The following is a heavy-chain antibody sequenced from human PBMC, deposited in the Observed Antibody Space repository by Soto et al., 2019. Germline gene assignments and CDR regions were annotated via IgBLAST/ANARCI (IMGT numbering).Heavy chain of an antibody. CDR1: GYTFTSYD. Sequence: QVQLVQSGAEVKKPGASVKVSCKASGYTFTSYDINWVRQATGQGLEWMGWMNANSGNTGYAQKFQGRVTMTRNTSISTAYMELSSLRSEDTAVYYCARDPPYYYGSGSYYNDPYYYYGMDVWGQGTTVTVSS. J-gene: IGHJ6*02. D-gene: IGHD3-10*01. CDR3: ARDPPYYYGSGSYYNDPYYYYGMDV. V-gene: IGHV1-8*01. CDR2: MNANSGNT.